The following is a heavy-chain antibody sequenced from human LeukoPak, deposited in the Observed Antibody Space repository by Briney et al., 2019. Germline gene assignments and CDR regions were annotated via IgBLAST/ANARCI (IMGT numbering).Heavy chain of an antibody. CDR1: GFTFRSYW. D-gene: IGHD6-6*01. CDR2: IKQDGSEK. J-gene: IGHJ4*02. CDR3: ARGIAARYQGGVYY. V-gene: IGHV3-7*04. Sequence: GGSLRLSCAASGFTFRSYWMSWVRQAPGKGLEWVANIKQDGSEKYYVDSVKGRFTISRDNAKNSLYLQMNSLRAEDTAVYYRARGIAARYQGGVYYWGQGTLVTVSS.